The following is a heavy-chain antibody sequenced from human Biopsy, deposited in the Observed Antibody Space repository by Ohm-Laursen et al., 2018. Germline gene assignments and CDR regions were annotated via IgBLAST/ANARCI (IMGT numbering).Heavy chain of an antibody. V-gene: IGHV2-70*11. D-gene: IGHD6-13*01. CDR2: VVWDDYK. CDR3: ARTPILIVSAGLVYRHRRHLQGMDV. Sequence: TQTLTLTCSFSGFSLSARGMCVSWIRQAPGKALEWLARVVWDDYKDYSVSLQTKLSISKDTSNDQMVLTVNNVDPADTATYYCARTPILIVSAGLVYRHRRHLQGMDVWGQGIAVTVS. J-gene: IGHJ6*02. CDR1: GFSLSARGMC.